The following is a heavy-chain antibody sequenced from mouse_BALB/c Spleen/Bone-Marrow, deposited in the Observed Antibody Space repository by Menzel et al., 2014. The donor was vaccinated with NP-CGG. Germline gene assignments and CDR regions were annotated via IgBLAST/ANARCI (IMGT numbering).Heavy chain of an antibody. Sequence: QVQLQQSGAGFAKPGASVRLSCKASGYTFTRFYIHWVKQRPGQDLEWIGEIDPSDSYINYNQKSKGKATLTVDKSSSTAYMQLSSLTSEDSALYYCARWGYLDYWGQGTTLTVSS. V-gene: IGHV1-69*02. D-gene: IGHD3-1*01. CDR2: IDPSDSYI. J-gene: IGHJ2*01. CDR1: GYTFTRFY. CDR3: ARWGYLDY.